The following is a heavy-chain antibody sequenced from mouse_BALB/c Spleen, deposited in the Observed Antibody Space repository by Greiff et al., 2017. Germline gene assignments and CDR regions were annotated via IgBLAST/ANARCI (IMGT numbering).Heavy chain of an antibody. D-gene: IGHD2-14*01. CDR1: GFTFSSYG. J-gene: IGHJ4*01. CDR2: ISSGGSYT. V-gene: IGHV5-6*01. Sequence: EVHLVESGGDLVKPGGSLKLSCAASGFTFSSYGMSWVRQTPDKRLEWVATISSGGSYTYYPDSVKGRFTISRDNAKNTLYLQMSSLKSEDTAMYYCARHKLRYLYAMDYWGQGTSVTVSS. CDR3: ARHKLRYLYAMDY.